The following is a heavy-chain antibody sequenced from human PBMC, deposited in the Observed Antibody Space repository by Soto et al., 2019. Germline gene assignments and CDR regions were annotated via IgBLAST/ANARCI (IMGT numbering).Heavy chain of an antibody. V-gene: IGHV3-23*01. CDR1: GFTFSIYA. J-gene: IGHJ4*02. Sequence: EVQLLESGGGLVQPGGSLRLSCAASGFTFSIYAMSWVRQAPGKGLEWVSSISGTGGSTSYVDSVKGRFTISRDSSKNTLYRQMNSLRAEDTAIYYCARDRHRDYAVDYWGQGTLVTVSS. D-gene: IGHD4-17*01. CDR3: ARDRHRDYAVDY. CDR2: ISGTGGST.